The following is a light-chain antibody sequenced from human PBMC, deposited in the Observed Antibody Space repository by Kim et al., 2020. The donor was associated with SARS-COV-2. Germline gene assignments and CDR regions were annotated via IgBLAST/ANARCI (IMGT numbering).Light chain of an antibody. J-gene: IGKJ2*01. CDR2: KAS. V-gene: IGKV1-5*03. Sequence: DIQMTQSPSTLSASVGDRVTITCRASQSISYYLAWYQQKPGKAPKLLIYKASSLQSGVPSRFSGSGSETEFTLTISSLQPDDFASYYCQQYYDDHTFGQGTKLEI. CDR3: QQYYDDHT. CDR1: QSISYY.